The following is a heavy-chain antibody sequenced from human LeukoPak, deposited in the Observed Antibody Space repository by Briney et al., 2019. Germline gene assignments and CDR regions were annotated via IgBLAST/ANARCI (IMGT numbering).Heavy chain of an antibody. CDR1: GFSFSNYG. J-gene: IGHJ3*02. CDR2: IRYDGTNK. CDR3: AEDTRGRYSGTYDGDAFDI. D-gene: IGHD1-26*01. V-gene: IGHV3-30*02. Sequence: PGGSLKLSCAASGFSFSNYGMHWLRQAPGKGLEWLTFIRYDGTNKYYVDSVKGRFTISRDNPKNTLFVQMNSLREEDTAGYYCAEDTRGRYSGTYDGDAFDIWGQGTMVTVSS.